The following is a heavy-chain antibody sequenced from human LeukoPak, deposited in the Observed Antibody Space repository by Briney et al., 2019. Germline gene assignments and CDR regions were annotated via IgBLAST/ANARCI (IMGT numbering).Heavy chain of an antibody. CDR2: INWNGGST. V-gene: IGHV3-20*04. CDR1: GFSFTSYW. Sequence: GGSLRLSCAASGFSFTSYWMSWVRQAPGKGLEWVSGINWNGGSTGYADSVKGRFTISRDNAKNSLYLQMNSLRAEDTALYYCARVKSGSGWYDALDIWGQGTMVTVSS. CDR3: ARVKSGSGWYDALDI. D-gene: IGHD6-19*01. J-gene: IGHJ3*02.